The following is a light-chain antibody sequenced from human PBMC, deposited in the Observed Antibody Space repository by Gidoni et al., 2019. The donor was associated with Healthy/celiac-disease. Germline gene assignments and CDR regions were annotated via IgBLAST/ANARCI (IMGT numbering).Light chain of an antibody. V-gene: IGKV3-20*01. CDR2: GAS. J-gene: IGKJ1*01. CDR3: QQYGSSPRP. CDR1: QSVSSSY. Sequence: EIVLTQYPGTLSLSPGERDTLSCRASQSVSSSYLAWYQQKPCQAPRLLIYGASSRATGIPARFSGSGSGTYFTLTISSLQPEDFAVYYFQQYGSSPRPFGQGTKVEIK.